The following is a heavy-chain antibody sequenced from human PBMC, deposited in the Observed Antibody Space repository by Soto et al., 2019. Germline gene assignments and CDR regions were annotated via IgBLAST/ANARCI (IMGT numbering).Heavy chain of an antibody. J-gene: IGHJ6*02. V-gene: IGHV3-74*01. Sequence: LRLSCAASGFTFSSYWMHWVRQAPGKGLVWVSRINSDGSSTSYADSVKGRFTISRDNAKNTLYLQMNSLRAEDTAVYYCARDPEPSPKYDFWSGYAKDYYYGMDVWGQGTTVTVSS. CDR3: ARDPEPSPKYDFWSGYAKDYYYGMDV. D-gene: IGHD3-3*01. CDR2: INSDGSST. CDR1: GFTFSSYW.